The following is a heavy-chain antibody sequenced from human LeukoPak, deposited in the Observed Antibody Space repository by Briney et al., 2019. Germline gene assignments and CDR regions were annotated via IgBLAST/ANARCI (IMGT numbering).Heavy chain of an antibody. CDR1: GGSISSSNYY. CDR2: IYYSGST. V-gene: IGHV4-39*01. CDR3: TRQRYGSGSYFDY. J-gene: IGHJ4*02. D-gene: IGHD3-10*01. Sequence: SETLSLTCTVSGGSISSSNYYWDWIRQPPGKGLEWIGSIYYSGSTYYNPSLKSRVTISVDTSKNQFSLKLSSVTAADTAVYYCTRQRYGSGSYFDYWGQGTLVTVSS.